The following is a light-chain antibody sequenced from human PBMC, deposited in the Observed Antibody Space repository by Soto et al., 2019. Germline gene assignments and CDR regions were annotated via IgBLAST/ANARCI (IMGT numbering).Light chain of an antibody. Sequence: QSVLTQPASVSGSPGQSIAISCSGTSSDVGGYDFVSWYQQHPGKAPKLMIYDVSNRPSGVSNRFSGSKSGNTASLTISGLQAEDEADYYCNSYTSSSTPVVFGGGTKVTAL. J-gene: IGLJ2*01. CDR1: SSDVGGYDF. V-gene: IGLV2-14*01. CDR2: DVS. CDR3: NSYTSSSTPVV.